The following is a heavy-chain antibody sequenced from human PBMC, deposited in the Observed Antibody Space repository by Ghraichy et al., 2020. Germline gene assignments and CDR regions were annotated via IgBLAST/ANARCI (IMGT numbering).Heavy chain of an antibody. D-gene: IGHD3-22*01. J-gene: IGHJ4*02. CDR1: GFTFSSYA. Sequence: GGSLRLSCAASGFTFSSYAMSWVRQAPGKGLEWVSAISGSGGSTYYADSVKGRFTISRDNSKNTLYLQMNSLRAEDTAVYYCAKGVAYYDSSGYYSDWGQGTLVTVSS. CDR2: ISGSGGST. V-gene: IGHV3-23*01. CDR3: AKGVAYYDSSGYYSD.